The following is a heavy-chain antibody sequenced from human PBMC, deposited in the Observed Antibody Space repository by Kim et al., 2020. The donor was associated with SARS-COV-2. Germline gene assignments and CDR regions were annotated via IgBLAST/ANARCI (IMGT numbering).Heavy chain of an antibody. V-gene: IGHV3-9*01. J-gene: IGHJ4*02. Sequence: GGSLRLSCAASGFTFDDYAMHWVRQAPGKGLEWVSGISWNSGSIGYADSVKGRFTISRDNAKNSLYLQMNSLRAEDTALYYCAKEGSRSWYYFDYWGQGT. D-gene: IGHD6-13*01. CDR3: AKEGSRSWYYFDY. CDR2: ISWNSGSI. CDR1: GFTFDDYA.